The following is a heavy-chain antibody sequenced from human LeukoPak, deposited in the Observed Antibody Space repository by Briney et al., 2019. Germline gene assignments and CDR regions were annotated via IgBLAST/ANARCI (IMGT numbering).Heavy chain of an antibody. J-gene: IGHJ4*02. V-gene: IGHV4-34*01. CDR2: INHSGSS. D-gene: IGHD6-19*01. Sequence: SETLSLTCAVYGESFSGYYWNWIRQPPGKGLEWIGEINHSGSSNYNPSLKSRVTMSVDTSKNQFSLKLSSVTAADTAVYYCARLKAGLFDYWGQGTLVTVSS. CDR1: GESFSGYY. CDR3: ARLKAGLFDY.